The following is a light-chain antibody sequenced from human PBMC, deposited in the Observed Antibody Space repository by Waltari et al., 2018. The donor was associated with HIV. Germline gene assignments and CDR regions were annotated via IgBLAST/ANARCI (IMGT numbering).Light chain of an antibody. CDR1: SRDVGGYNY. CDR3: ATWDDSLNGRV. CDR2: SNY. J-gene: IGLJ3*02. V-gene: IGLV2-14*01. Sequence: QSALTQPASVSGSPGQSITIPFPGTSRDVGGYNYVSWYQQHPGKAPKLLIYSNYHRPSGVPDRFSGFKSGTSASLAISGLQSEDEADYYCATWDDSLNGRVFGGGTKLTVL.